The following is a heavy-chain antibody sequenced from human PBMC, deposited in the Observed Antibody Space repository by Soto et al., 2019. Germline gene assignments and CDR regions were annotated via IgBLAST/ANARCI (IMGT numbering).Heavy chain of an antibody. Sequence: QVQLVESGGGLVQPGRSLRLSCAASGFSFSSYAMHWVRQAPGKGLEWVAVINYDGGNKYYADSVKGRFTISRDNSKNTMYRQRNILRPQDTAVEYCARAKYVVATQPYYCYYHGLDVWGQGTTVAVCS. CDR3: ARAKYVVATQPYYCYYHGLDV. V-gene: IGHV3-30-3*01. D-gene: IGHD2-15*01. CDR2: INYDGGNK. CDR1: GFSFSSYA. J-gene: IGHJ6*02.